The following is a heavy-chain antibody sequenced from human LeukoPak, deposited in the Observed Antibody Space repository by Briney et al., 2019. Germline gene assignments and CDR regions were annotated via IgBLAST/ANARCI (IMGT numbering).Heavy chain of an antibody. D-gene: IGHD5-12*01. J-gene: IGHJ4*02. Sequence: GGSPRLSCAASGFTFSSYSMNWVRQAPGKGLEWVSSISSSSSYIYYADSVKGRFTISRDNAKNSLYLQMNSLRAEDTAVYYCARVRYSGYDPFDYWGQGTLVTVSS. CDR3: ARVRYSGYDPFDY. V-gene: IGHV3-21*01. CDR2: ISSSSSYI. CDR1: GFTFSSYS.